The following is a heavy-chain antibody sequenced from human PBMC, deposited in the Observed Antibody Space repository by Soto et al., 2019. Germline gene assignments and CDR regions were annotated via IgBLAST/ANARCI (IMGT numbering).Heavy chain of an antibody. Sequence: GGSLRLSCAASGFMCRSYAMHWVRQAPGKGLEWVAGIWYDGSTKYYGDSVKGRYSISRDNSKNILDLQMNSLRAEDTAVYYCARVASSRSWNIPHFDQWAPGTLLTVSS. CDR3: ARVASSRSWNIPHFDQ. D-gene: IGHD6-13*01. V-gene: IGHV3-33*01. CDR2: IWYDGSTK. J-gene: IGHJ4*02. CDR1: GFMCRSYA.